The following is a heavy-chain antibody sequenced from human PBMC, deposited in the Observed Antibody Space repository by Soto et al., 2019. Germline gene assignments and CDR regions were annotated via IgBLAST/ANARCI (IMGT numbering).Heavy chain of an antibody. V-gene: IGHV1-69*02. D-gene: IGHD2-8*02. J-gene: IGHJ4*02. CDR2: IIPVVSMA. Sequence: QVQLVQSGAEVREPGSSLRVSCKASGGSLDTLTISWVRQAPGQGLEWMGRIIPVVSMASSAEKFQDRVKIDADKSTNTVYMEVTNRRSEDTAMYYCVGLVLGPRDSWGEGTTIVVSS. CDR1: GGSLDTLT. CDR3: VGLVLGPRDS.